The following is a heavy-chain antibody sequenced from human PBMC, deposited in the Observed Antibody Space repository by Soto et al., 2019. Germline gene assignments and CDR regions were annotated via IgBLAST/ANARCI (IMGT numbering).Heavy chain of an antibody. D-gene: IGHD3-9*01. V-gene: IGHV3-30-3*01. CDR1: GFTCVGYG. CDR3: ARPGAYYATFPFHS. CDR2: ISYDGSNN. J-gene: IGHJ4*02. Sequence: SLRVCCGAAGFTCVGYGGHWVRQAPCKGLEWVAVISYDGSNNYYADSVKVRFTISRDNSKNTLYLQMNSLRAEDTAVYYCARPGAYYATFPFHSWGQGPLVT.